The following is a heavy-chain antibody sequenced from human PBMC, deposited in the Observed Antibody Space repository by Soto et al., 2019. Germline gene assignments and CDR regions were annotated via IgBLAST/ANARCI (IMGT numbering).Heavy chain of an antibody. Sequence: SETLSLTCTVSHGSMRDSYWSWIRQPPGKGPEWIGYIDYTGSTNYNPSLKSRVTLSLRTSRSQFSLNLRSVTAADTAIYYCAGLTLSSSYWSAYYHGRCPGCVKWFDPWGQGTLVT. D-gene: IGHD3-3*01. CDR2: IDYTGST. CDR1: HGSMRDSY. J-gene: IGHJ5*02. V-gene: IGHV4-59*01. CDR3: AGLTLSSSYWSAYYHGRCPGCVKWFDP.